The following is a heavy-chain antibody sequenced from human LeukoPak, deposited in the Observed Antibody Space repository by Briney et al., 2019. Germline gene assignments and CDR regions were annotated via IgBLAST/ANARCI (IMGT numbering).Heavy chain of an antibody. CDR1: GYNFTNYW. J-gene: IGHJ4*02. CDR3: ARRRDGYNYVGTDY. CDR2: NYPGDSDT. Sequence: GEALKISCKGSGYNFTNYWIGWGRQMPGKGLEWMGINYPGDSDTTYSPSFQGQVTISADKSISTAYLQWSSLKASDTAMYYCARRRDGYNYVGTDYWGQGTLVTVSS. D-gene: IGHD5-24*01. V-gene: IGHV5-51*01.